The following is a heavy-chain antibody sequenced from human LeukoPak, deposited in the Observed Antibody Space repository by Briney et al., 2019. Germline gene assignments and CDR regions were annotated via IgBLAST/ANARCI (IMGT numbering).Heavy chain of an antibody. J-gene: IGHJ6*02. D-gene: IGHD4-17*01. CDR2: IWYDGTKK. Sequence: GGSLRLSCAASGFSFSSDGMHWVRQAPGKGLEWVAVIWYDGTKKYYADSVKGRFTISRDNSKNTLYLQMNSLRAEDTAVYYCARPLYGDYYYYGMDVWGQGTTVTVSS. CDR3: ARPLYGDYYYYGMDV. V-gene: IGHV3-30*19. CDR1: GFSFSSDG.